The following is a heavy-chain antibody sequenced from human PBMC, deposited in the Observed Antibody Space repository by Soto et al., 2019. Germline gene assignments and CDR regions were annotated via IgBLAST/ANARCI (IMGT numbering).Heavy chain of an antibody. J-gene: IGHJ4*02. CDR1: GFTFSSYW. V-gene: IGHV3-7*05. CDR3: AREYRGRGSYRYFLDY. Sequence: GGSLRLSCAASGFTFSSYWMSWVRQAPGKGLEWVANIKQDGSEKYYVDSVKGRFTISRDNAKNSLYLQMNSLRAEDTAVYYCAREYRGRGSYRYFLDYWGQGTLVTVSS. CDR2: IKQDGSEK. D-gene: IGHD3-16*02.